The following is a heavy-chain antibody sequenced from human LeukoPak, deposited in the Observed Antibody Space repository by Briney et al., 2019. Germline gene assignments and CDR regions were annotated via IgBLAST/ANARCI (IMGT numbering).Heavy chain of an antibody. D-gene: IGHD2-2*01. J-gene: IGHJ3*02. CDR1: GGSISSSSYY. V-gene: IGHV4-39*01. CDR2: IFYSGST. Sequence: SETLSLACTVSGGSISSSSYYWGWIRQPPGKGLEWIGRIFYSGSTYYNPSLKSRVTISVDTSKNQFSLKLSSVTAADTAVYYCGRSHCSSTSCYPLDAFDIWGQGTMVTVSS. CDR3: GRSHCSSTSCYPLDAFDI.